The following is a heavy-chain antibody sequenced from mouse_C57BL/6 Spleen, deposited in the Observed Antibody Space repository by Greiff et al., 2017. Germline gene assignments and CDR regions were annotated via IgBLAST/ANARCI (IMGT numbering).Heavy chain of an antibody. CDR1: GFTFSDFY. J-gene: IGHJ4*01. D-gene: IGHD4-1*01. CDR3: ARDTIRTGTWAMDY. V-gene: IGHV7-1*01. CDR2: SRHKANDYTT. Sequence: EVKVVESGGGLVQSGRSLRLSCATSGFTFSDFYMEWVRQAPGKGLEWIAASRHKANDYTTEYSASVKGRFIVSRDTSQSILYLQMNALRSEDTAIYYCARDTIRTGTWAMDYWGQGTSVTVSS.